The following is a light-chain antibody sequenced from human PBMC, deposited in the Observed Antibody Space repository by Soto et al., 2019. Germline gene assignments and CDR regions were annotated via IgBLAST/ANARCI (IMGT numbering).Light chain of an antibody. Sequence: DIQMTQSPSSLSASVGDRVTITCRASQSISSYLNWYHQKPGKAPKLLIYDASSLQSGVPSRFSGSGSGTDFTLTISSLQPEDFATYYCQQSYSIPNTFGQGTKLEIK. V-gene: IGKV1-39*01. J-gene: IGKJ2*01. CDR1: QSISSY. CDR3: QQSYSIPNT. CDR2: DAS.